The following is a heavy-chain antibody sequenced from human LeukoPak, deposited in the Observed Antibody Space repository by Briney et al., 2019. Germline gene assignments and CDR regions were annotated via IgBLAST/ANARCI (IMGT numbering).Heavy chain of an antibody. Sequence: GGSLRLSCAVSGFTFSSYSMNWVRQAPGKGLEWVSSISSSSSYIYYADSVKGRFTISRDNAKNSLYLQMNSLRAEDTAVYYCARAAYCGGDCYSPPYFQHWGQGTLVTVSP. D-gene: IGHD2-21*02. CDR2: ISSSSSYI. V-gene: IGHV3-21*01. J-gene: IGHJ1*01. CDR1: GFTFSSYS. CDR3: ARAAYCGGDCYSPPYFQH.